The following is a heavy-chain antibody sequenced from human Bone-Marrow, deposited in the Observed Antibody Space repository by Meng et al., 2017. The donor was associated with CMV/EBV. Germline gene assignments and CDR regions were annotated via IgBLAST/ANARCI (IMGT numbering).Heavy chain of an antibody. CDR2: IGPAGDT. V-gene: IGHV3-13*01. J-gene: IGHJ6*02. D-gene: IGHD2-2*01. CDR1: GFTFSSYD. Sequence: GESLKISCAASGFTFSSYDMHWVRQATGKGLEWVSAIGPAGDTYYPGSVKGRFSISRENAKNSLYLQMNSLRAGDTAVYYCARDLPYCSSTSGPCGYGIDVWGQGTTVTVSS. CDR3: ARDLPYCSSTSGPCGYGIDV.